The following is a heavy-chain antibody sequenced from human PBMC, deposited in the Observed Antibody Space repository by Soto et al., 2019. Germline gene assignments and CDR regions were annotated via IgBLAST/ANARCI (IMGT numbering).Heavy chain of an antibody. CDR1: GGPFSDAY. CDR2: IRTKTDGGTA. Sequence: GGSLRLSWAVSGGPFSDAYMTWVRQAPGKGLEWLGRIRTKTDGGTADYAARVKDRFIVSRDDSKETLYLQMNSLRTEDTAVYFCNTGRCSNGVCDDYWGHGTLVTVSS. D-gene: IGHD2-8*01. V-gene: IGHV3-15*01. CDR3: NTGRCSNGVCDDY. J-gene: IGHJ4*01.